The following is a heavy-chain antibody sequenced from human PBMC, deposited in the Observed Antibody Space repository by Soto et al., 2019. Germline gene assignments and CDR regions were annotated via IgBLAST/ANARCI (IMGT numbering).Heavy chain of an antibody. CDR1: GFTFDDYG. J-gene: IGHJ6*02. V-gene: IGHV3-20*04. D-gene: IGHD1-26*01. CDR2: INWNGGST. Sequence: EVQLVESGGGVVRPGGSLRLSCAASGFTFDDYGMSWVRQAPGKGLEWVSGINWNGGSTTYVDSVKGRFTISRDNAKNSLHLKMNSLRVEDTALYYCARIPVGYDYAMDVWGQGTTVTVSS. CDR3: ARIPVGYDYAMDV.